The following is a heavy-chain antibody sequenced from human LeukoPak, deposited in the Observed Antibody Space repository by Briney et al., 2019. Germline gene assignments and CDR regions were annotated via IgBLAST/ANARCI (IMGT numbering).Heavy chain of an antibody. J-gene: IGHJ4*02. CDR3: ARASHCSSTSCYSGY. Sequence: PGGSLRLSCAASGFTFSSYSMNWVRQAPGKGLEWVSYISSSSSYIYYADSVKGRFTISRDNAKNSLYLQMNSLRAEDTAVYYCARASHCSSTSCYSGYWGQGTLVTVSS. D-gene: IGHD2-2*02. CDR2: ISSSSSYI. V-gene: IGHV3-21*05. CDR1: GFTFSSYS.